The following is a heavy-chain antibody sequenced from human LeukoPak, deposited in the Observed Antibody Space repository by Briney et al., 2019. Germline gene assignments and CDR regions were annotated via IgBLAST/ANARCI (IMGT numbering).Heavy chain of an antibody. D-gene: IGHD2-15*01. J-gene: IGHJ6*03. Sequence: PGGSLRLSCAASGFTFSSYAMSWVRQAPGKGLEWVSAISGSGGSTYYADSVKGRFTISRDNSKNTLYLQMNSLRAEDTAVYYCAKDGPYCSGGSCYYIHYYYYMDVWGKGTTVTVSS. V-gene: IGHV3-23*01. CDR2: ISGSGGST. CDR1: GFTFSSYA. CDR3: AKDGPYCSGGSCYYIHYYYYMDV.